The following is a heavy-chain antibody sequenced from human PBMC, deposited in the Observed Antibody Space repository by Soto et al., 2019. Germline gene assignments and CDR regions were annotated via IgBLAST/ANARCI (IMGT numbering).Heavy chain of an antibody. V-gene: IGHV4-59*08. J-gene: IGHJ6*03. CDR2: IHYSGST. D-gene: IGHD6-6*01. CDR3: ARRARGSSSFYYYYYMDV. Sequence: SETLSLTCTVSGGPISSYYWSWIRQPPGKGLEWIAYIHYSGSTEYNASLKSRVTISVDTSKNQFSLKLNSVTAADTAVYYCARRARGSSSFYYYYYMDVWGKGTTVTVSS. CDR1: GGPISSYY.